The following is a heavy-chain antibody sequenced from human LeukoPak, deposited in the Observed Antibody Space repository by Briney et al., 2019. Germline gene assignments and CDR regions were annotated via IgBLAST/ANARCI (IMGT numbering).Heavy chain of an antibody. Sequence: PSETLSLTCTVSGGSISSYYWSWIRQPPGKGLEWIGYIYYSGSTNYNPSLKSRVTISLDTSKNQFSLKLSSVTAADTAVYYCARDRFGVAASYYYYMDVWSKGTTVTVSS. CDR1: GGSISSYY. J-gene: IGHJ6*03. CDR3: ARDRFGVAASYYYYMDV. V-gene: IGHV4-59*01. CDR2: IYYSGST. D-gene: IGHD6-19*01.